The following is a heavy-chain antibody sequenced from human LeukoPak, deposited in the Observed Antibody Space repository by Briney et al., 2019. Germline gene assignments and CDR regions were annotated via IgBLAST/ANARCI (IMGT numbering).Heavy chain of an antibody. V-gene: IGHV3-21*01. D-gene: IGHD1-26*01. J-gene: IGHJ6*03. CDR3: ARDPYSGSYGDYYYYYMDV. CDR2: ITSSGTYI. CDR1: GFTFNSYT. Sequence: GGSLRLSCAASGFTFNSYTMNWVRQAPGKGLEWVSSITSSGTYIYYADSVKGRFTISRDNAKNSLYLQMNSLRPEDTAVYYCARDPYSGSYGDYYYYYMDVWGKGTTVTISS.